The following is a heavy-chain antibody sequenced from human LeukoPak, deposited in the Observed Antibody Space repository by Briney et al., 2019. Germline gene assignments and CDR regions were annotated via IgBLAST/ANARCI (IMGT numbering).Heavy chain of an antibody. CDR2: IQTSGST. V-gene: IGHV4-61*02. J-gene: IGHJ4*02. Sequence: SETLSLTCTVSGGSISSGGYYWNWIRQPAGKGLEWIGRIQTSGSTNYNPSLNSRVTISVDTSENQFSLELRSVTAADAAVYYCARTYCDSTTCYRFDYWGQGTLVTVSS. D-gene: IGHD2-2*01. CDR1: GGSISSGGYY. CDR3: ARTYCDSTTCYRFDY.